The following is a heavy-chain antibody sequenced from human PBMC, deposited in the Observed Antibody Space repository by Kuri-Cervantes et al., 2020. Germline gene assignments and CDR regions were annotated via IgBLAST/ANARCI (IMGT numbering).Heavy chain of an antibody. J-gene: IGHJ6*03. V-gene: IGHV3-74*01. CDR2: TKSDGDT. Sequence: GESLKISCAASGFNYITYWIHWVRQDPGMGLVWASRTKSDGDTIYADSVNGRFTVSRDNAKNTVYLQMNSLRAEDTAVYYCAREGSYYYGSGSWGYMDVWGKGTTVTVSS. CDR3: AREGSYYYGSGSWGYMDV. D-gene: IGHD3-10*01. CDR1: GFNYITYW.